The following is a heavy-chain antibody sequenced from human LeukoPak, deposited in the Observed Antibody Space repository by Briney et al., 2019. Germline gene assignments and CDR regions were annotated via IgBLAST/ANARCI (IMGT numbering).Heavy chain of an antibody. V-gene: IGHV3-30*18. Sequence: GGSLRLSCAASGFTFSSYGMHWVRQAPGKGLEWVAVISYDGSNKYYADSVKGRFTISRDNSKNTLYLQMSSLRAEDTAVYYCAKTHHDSSGYLDYWGQGTLVTVSS. CDR2: ISYDGSNK. CDR1: GFTFSSYG. D-gene: IGHD3-22*01. CDR3: AKTHHDSSGYLDY. J-gene: IGHJ4*02.